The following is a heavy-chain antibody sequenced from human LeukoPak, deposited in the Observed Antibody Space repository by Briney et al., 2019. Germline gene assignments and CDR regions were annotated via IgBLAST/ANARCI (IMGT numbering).Heavy chain of an antibody. CDR3: ARGGYCSSTSCYGYYYYYGMDV. CDR1: GYTFTSYY. Sequence: ASVKVSCKASGYTFTSYYMHWVRQAPGQGLEWMGIISPSGGSTSYAQKFQGRVTMTRDTSTSTVYMELSSLRSEDTAVYYCARGGYCSSTSCYGYYYYYGMDVWGQGTTVTVSS. D-gene: IGHD2-2*01. J-gene: IGHJ6*02. CDR2: ISPSGGST. V-gene: IGHV1-46*01.